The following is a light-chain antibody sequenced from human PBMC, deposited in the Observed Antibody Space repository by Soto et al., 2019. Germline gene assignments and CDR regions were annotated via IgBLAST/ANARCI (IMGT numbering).Light chain of an antibody. CDR1: QSINTW. CDR2: DAS. Sequence: DIQMTQSPSTLSASVGDRVTITCRASQSINTWLAWYQQKPGKAPKLLIYDASRLESVVPSRCRGSGSGTEFTLTLRSLQPDDFAPYYCQQYDSYSYTLGQGTQLDIK. J-gene: IGKJ2*01. V-gene: IGKV1-5*01. CDR3: QQYDSYSYT.